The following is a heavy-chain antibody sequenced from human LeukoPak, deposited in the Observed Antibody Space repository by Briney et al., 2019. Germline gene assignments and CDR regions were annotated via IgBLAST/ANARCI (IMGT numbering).Heavy chain of an antibody. Sequence: SETLSLTCTVSGGSTSSYYWSWIRQPPGKGLEWIGYIYYSGSTNYNPSLKSRVTIPVDTSKNQFSLKLSSVTAADTAVYYCARGFGNYYDSSGHDYWGQGTLVTVSS. V-gene: IGHV4-59*01. J-gene: IGHJ4*02. CDR2: IYYSGST. CDR3: ARGFGNYYDSSGHDY. D-gene: IGHD3-22*01. CDR1: GGSTSSYY.